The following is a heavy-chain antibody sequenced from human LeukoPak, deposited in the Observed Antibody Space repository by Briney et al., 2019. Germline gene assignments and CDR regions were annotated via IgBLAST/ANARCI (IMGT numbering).Heavy chain of an antibody. J-gene: IGHJ6*02. D-gene: IGHD5-18*01. CDR3: AKEILDTSNYYSGMDV. CDR1: GFTFSSYA. V-gene: IGHV3-23*01. CDR2: ITGSGGST. Sequence: GGSLRLSCAASGFTFSSYAMSWVRQAPGKGLEWVSAITGSGGSTYYADSVKGRITISRDNSKNTLYLQMNSLRAEDTAIYYCAKEILDTSNYYSGMDVWGQGTTVIASS.